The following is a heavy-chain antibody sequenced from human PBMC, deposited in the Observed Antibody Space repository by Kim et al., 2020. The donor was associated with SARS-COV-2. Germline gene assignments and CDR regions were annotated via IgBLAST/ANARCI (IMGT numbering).Heavy chain of an antibody. V-gene: IGHV4-34*01. CDR2: INHSGST. CDR1: GGSFSGYY. J-gene: IGHJ4*02. CDR3: ARGDEAAAGTLFDY. Sequence: SETLSLTCAVYGGSFSGYYWSWIRQPPGKGLEWIGEINHSGSTNYNPSLKSRVTISVDTSKNQFSLKLSSVTAADTAVYFCARGDEAAAGTLFDYWGQGT. D-gene: IGHD6-13*01.